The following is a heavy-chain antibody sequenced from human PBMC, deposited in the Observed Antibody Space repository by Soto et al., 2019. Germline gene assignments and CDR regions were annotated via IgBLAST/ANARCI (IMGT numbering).Heavy chain of an antibody. V-gene: IGHV3-23*01. Sequence: GRSLRLSCAASGFTFYSYAMSWVRQAPGKGLEWVSTIGSVGGDTYYADSVKGRFTISRDDSKNTLLLQMNSLRAEDTAVYYCVKDRMAYNSVWDPFDIWGQGTAVTV. CDR1: GFTFYSYA. D-gene: IGHD1-20*01. CDR2: IGSVGGDT. J-gene: IGHJ3*02. CDR3: VKDRMAYNSVWDPFDI.